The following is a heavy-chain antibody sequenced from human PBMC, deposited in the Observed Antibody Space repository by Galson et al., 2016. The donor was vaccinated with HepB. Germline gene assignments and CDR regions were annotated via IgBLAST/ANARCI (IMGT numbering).Heavy chain of an antibody. J-gene: IGHJ4*02. CDR2: INDRGTT. CDR3: ARHVKYSSGWSYFDY. D-gene: IGHD6-19*01. CDR1: GGSISSHY. Sequence: LSLTCTVSGGSISSHYWSWVRQAPGKGLEWIGYINDRGTTNYNPSLKSRVTISVDTSQNQLSLRLSSVTAADTAVYYCARHVKYSSGWSYFDYWGQGTLVTVSS. V-gene: IGHV4-59*08.